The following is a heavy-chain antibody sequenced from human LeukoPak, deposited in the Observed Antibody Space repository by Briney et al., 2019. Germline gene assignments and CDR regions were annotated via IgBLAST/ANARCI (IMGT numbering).Heavy chain of an antibody. CDR2: IYYSGST. J-gene: IGHJ6*03. CDR3: ARQIAVAGTWYYYYYMDV. CDR1: GGSISSYY. V-gene: IGHV4-59*01. D-gene: IGHD6-19*01. Sequence: PSETLSLTCTVSGGSISSYYWSWIRQPPGKGLEWIGYIYYSGSTNYNPSLKSRVTISVDTSKNQFSLKLSSVTAADTAVYYCARQIAVAGTWYYYYYMDVWGKGTTVTVSS.